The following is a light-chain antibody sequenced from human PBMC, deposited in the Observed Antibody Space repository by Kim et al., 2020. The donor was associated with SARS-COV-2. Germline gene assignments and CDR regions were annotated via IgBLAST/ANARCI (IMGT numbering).Light chain of an antibody. CDR2: NND. CDR1: DSNLATKT. J-gene: IGLJ3*02. V-gene: IGLV1-44*01. Sequence: QSVLTQPPSASGTPGQWVTMSCSGSDSNLATKTASWYRQLPGTAPKVLIYNNDQRPSGVPDRFSGSKSGTSASLAISGLQSEDEGDYYCATWDDSLNCWVFGGGTQLTVL. CDR3: ATWDDSLNCWV.